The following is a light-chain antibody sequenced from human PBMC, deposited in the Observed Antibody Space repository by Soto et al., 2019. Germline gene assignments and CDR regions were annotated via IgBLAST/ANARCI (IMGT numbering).Light chain of an antibody. CDR2: AAS. CDR1: QSVISNY. V-gene: IGKV3-20*01. J-gene: IGKJ1*01. Sequence: EVVLTQSPGTVSLSPGERVTLSCRASQSVISNYLAWFQQRPGQAPRLLIYAASSRATGIPDRFSGSGSGTDFTLSISRLEPEDFEVYYCQQYGSSLTWTFGQGTKVEIK. CDR3: QQYGSSLTWT.